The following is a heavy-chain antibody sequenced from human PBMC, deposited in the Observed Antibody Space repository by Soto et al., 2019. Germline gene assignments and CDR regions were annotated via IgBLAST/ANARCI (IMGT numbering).Heavy chain of an antibody. J-gene: IGHJ4*02. CDR2: ISSDGSKT. Sequence: QVHLVESGGGVVQAGRSLRLSCAASGFSFSAYSMHWVRQAPGKGLEWVAVISSDGSKTYYAGSLKGRFTVSRDNSKNILYLQMNSLRAEDTAVYYCARAGQQGAVFDYWGQGTEVTVSS. CDR3: ARAGQQGAVFDY. V-gene: IGHV3-30-3*01. D-gene: IGHD6-13*01. CDR1: GFSFSAYS.